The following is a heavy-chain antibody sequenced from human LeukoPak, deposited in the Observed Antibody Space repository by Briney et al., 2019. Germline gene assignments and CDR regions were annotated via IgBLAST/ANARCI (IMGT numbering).Heavy chain of an antibody. D-gene: IGHD3-10*01. V-gene: IGHV3-64D*06. Sequence: TGGSLRLSCSASGFTFSSYAMHWVRQAPGKGLEYVSAISSNGGSTYYADSVKGRFTISRDNSKSTLYLQMSSLRAEDTAVYYCVTDRRGILVRGTTFDYWGQGTLVTVSS. J-gene: IGHJ4*02. CDR1: GFTFSSYA. CDR2: ISSNGGST. CDR3: VTDRRGILVRGTTFDY.